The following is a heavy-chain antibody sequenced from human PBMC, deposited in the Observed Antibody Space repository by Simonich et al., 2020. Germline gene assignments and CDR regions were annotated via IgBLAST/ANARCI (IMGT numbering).Heavy chain of an antibody. Sequence: QVQLVQSGAEVKKPGASVKVSCKASGYTFTGYYMHWVRQAPEQGLERRGWLNPNRGGTNYEQKFKGRVTMTRDTSISTAYRELSRLRSDDTAVYYCARSSDLLNWNDGPYYWGQGTLVTVSS. V-gene: IGHV1-2*02. CDR1: GYTFTGYY. J-gene: IGHJ4*02. CDR2: LNPNRGGT. CDR3: ARSSDLLNWNDGPYY. D-gene: IGHD1-1*01.